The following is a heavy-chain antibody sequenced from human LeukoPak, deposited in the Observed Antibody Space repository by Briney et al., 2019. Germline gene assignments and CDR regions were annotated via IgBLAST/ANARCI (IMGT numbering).Heavy chain of an antibody. D-gene: IGHD6-13*01. CDR3: AGGRQQLVRDWFDP. V-gene: IGHV4-59*01. CDR1: GGSISSYY. CDR2: IYYSGST. J-gene: IGHJ5*02. Sequence: SETLSLTCTVSGGSISSYYWSWIRQPPGKGLEWIGYIYYSGSTNYNPSLKSQVTISVDTSKNQFSLKLSSVTAADTAVYYCAGGRQQLVRDWFDPWGQGTLVTVSS.